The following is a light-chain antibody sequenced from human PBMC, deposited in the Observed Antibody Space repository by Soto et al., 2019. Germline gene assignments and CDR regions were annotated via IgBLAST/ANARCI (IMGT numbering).Light chain of an antibody. CDR1: QSVSAW. V-gene: IGKV1-5*03. CDR3: QQCRSYPWT. Sequence: DIPMTQSPSTLSAAEGDRVTITCRASQSVSAWLALYQQKPGKAPKLLIYKASTLETGVPSRFSGSGSGAEFTLTISSLQTYDLRTYYCQQCRSYPWTFGHGTKVEIK. J-gene: IGKJ1*01. CDR2: KAS.